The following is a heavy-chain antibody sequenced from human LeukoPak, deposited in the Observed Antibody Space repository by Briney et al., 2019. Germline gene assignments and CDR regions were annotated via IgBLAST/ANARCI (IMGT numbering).Heavy chain of an antibody. J-gene: IGHJ4*02. CDR3: ARDRVVATKNFDH. CDR1: GYIFITYG. D-gene: IGHD5-12*01. V-gene: IGHV1-18*01. Sequence: ASVNVSCKASGYIFITYGISWVRQAPGQGLEWMGWISGYNGDTNYAQKLQGRVTMTTDTATSTAYMELRSLRSDDTAVYYCARDRVVATKNFDHWGQGTLVTVSS. CDR2: ISGYNGDT.